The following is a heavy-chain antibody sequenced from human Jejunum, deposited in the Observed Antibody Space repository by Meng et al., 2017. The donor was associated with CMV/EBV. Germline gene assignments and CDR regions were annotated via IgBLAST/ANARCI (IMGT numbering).Heavy chain of an antibody. CDR2: ISEIRDAS. V-gene: IGHV3-23*01. CDR3: AKARQCED. Sequence: SGAAAGFTFSNYAMTWVGQAPGKGLEWVSTISEIRDASYYEDSVKGRFAISRDNSKNTLYLQMSSLRVEDTAVYYCAKARQCEDWGQGTLVTVSS. J-gene: IGHJ4*02. CDR1: GFTFSNYA.